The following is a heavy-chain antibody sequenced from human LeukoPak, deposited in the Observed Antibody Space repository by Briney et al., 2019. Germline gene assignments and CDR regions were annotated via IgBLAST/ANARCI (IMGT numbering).Heavy chain of an antibody. J-gene: IGHJ3*02. CDR2: ISYDGSNK. V-gene: IGHV3-30-3*01. CDR3: AREDNAFDI. CDR1: RFTFSSYD. Sequence: GSLRLSCTVSRFTFSSYDMHWVRQAPGKGLEWVAAISYDGSNKDYADSVKGRFSISRDNSNHTLYLQMNSLRVEDTAVYYCAREDNAFDIWGQGTMVTVSS.